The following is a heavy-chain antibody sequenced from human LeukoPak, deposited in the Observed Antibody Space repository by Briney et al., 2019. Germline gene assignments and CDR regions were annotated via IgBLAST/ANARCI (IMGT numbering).Heavy chain of an antibody. V-gene: IGHV3-7*01. CDR3: ASGLDGYKMNY. CDR2: INHNGNVN. CDR1: GFTFSSYW. D-gene: IGHD5-24*01. Sequence: PGGSLRLSCAASGFTFSSYWMNWARQAPGKGLEWVASINHNGNVNYYVDSVKGRFTISRDNAKNSLYLQMNSLRAKDTAVYYCASGLDGYKMNYWGQGTLVTVSS. J-gene: IGHJ4*02.